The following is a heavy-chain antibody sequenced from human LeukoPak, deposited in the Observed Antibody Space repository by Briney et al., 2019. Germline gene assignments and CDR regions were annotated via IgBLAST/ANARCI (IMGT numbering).Heavy chain of an antibody. Sequence: SGTLSLTCAVSGGSISSSNWWTWVRQPPGKGLEWIGEIYHSGSTNYNPSLKSRVTISVDKSKNQFSLNLSSVTAADTAVYYCARDYCSSTSCPFYYYYGMDVWGQGTTVTVSS. V-gene: IGHV4-4*02. D-gene: IGHD2-2*01. J-gene: IGHJ6*02. CDR3: ARDYCSSTSCPFYYYYGMDV. CDR2: IYHSGST. CDR1: GGSISSSNW.